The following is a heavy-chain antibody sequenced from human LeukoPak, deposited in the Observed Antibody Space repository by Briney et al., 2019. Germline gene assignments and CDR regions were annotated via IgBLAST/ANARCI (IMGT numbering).Heavy chain of an antibody. CDR2: IYGVDGT. J-gene: IGHJ4*02. V-gene: IGHV3-53*01. Sequence: GGSLRLSCAASGVTVSSQYMNWVRRAPGKGLEWVSVIYGVDGTSYADSVKGRFTISRDNSKNTVYLRMNSLRVKDTALYYCPSDLIYWGQGTLVTVSS. CDR3: PSDLIY. CDR1: GVTVSSQY.